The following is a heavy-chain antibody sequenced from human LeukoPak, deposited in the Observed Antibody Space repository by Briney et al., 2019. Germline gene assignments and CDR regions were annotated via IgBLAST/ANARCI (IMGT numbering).Heavy chain of an antibody. J-gene: IGHJ4*02. CDR1: GYSFTNYW. CDR3: ARHGRGDAAGADY. V-gene: IGHV5-51*01. D-gene: IGHD3-10*01. Sequence: GESLKVSCKGSGYSFTNYWIGWVRQMPGKGLEWMGIIYPGDSDTTYSPSFQGQVTISADKSISTAYLQWSSLKASDTAMYYCARHGRGDAAGADYWGQGTLVTVSS. CDR2: IYPGDSDT.